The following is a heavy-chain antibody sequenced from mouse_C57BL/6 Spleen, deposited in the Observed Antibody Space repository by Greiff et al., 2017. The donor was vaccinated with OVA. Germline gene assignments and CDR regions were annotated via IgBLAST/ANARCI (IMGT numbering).Heavy chain of an antibody. J-gene: IGHJ2*01. Sequence: QVQLKQPGAELVKPGASVKMSCKASGYTFTSYWITWVKQRPGQGLEWIGDIYPGSGSTNYNEKFKGKATLTVDTSSSTAYMQLSSLTSEDSAVYYCARGIYDGSYYFDYWGQGTTLTVSS. D-gene: IGHD2-3*01. CDR1: GYTFTSYW. V-gene: IGHV1-55*01. CDR2: IYPGSGST. CDR3: ARGIYDGSYYFDY.